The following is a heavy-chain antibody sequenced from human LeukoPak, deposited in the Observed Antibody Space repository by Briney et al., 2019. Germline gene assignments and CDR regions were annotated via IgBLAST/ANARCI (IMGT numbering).Heavy chain of an antibody. Sequence: PGGSLRLSCAASGFTFDDYGMSWVRQAPGKGLEWVSGINWNGGSTGYADSVKGRFTISRDNAKNSLYLQMNSLRAGDTALYYCARGPPTFDYYDSSGSNAFDIWGQGTMVTVSS. V-gene: IGHV3-20*04. CDR1: GFTFDDYG. CDR3: ARGPPTFDYYDSSGSNAFDI. CDR2: INWNGGST. D-gene: IGHD3-22*01. J-gene: IGHJ3*02.